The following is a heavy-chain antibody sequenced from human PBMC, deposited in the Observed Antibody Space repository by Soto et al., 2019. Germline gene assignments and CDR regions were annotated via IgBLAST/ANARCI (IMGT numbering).Heavy chain of an antibody. CDR3: AKDPYSDVWSGYFPYFDY. Sequence: PGGSLRLSCAASGFIFSSYAMHWVRQAPGKGLEWVSSISGSGRITDYADFVKGRFTISRDSSKDALYLEMNSLRADDTAVYSCAKDPYSDVWSGYFPYFDYWAQGILVTVSS. V-gene: IGHV3-23*01. J-gene: IGHJ4*02. D-gene: IGHD3-3*01. CDR1: GFIFSSYA. CDR2: ISGSGRIT.